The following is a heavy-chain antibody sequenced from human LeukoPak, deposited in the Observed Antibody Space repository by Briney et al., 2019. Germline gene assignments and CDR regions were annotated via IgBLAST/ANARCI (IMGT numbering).Heavy chain of an antibody. CDR1: GFTFISYG. CDR2: IRYDGSNK. D-gene: IGHD6-13*01. Sequence: TGGSLRLSCAASGFTFISYGMHWVRQAPGKGLEWVAFIRYDGSNKYYADSVKGRFTISRDNSKNTLYLQMNSLRAEDTAVYYCARGTSISSHPPCDYWGQGTLVTVSS. CDR3: ARGTSISSHPPCDY. V-gene: IGHV3-30*02. J-gene: IGHJ4*02.